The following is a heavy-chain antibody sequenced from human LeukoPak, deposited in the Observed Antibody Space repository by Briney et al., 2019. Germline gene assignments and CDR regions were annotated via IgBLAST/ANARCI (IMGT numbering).Heavy chain of an antibody. CDR1: GFTFSSYA. D-gene: IGHD6-13*01. CDR2: ISSSGSTI. Sequence: TGGSLRLSCAASGFTFSSYAMSWVRQAPGKGLEWVSYISSSGSTIYYADSVKGRFTISRDNAKNSLYLQMNSLRAEDTAVYYCARSAAAGGLVDYWGQGTLVTVSS. CDR3: ARSAAAGGLVDY. V-gene: IGHV3-48*04. J-gene: IGHJ4*02.